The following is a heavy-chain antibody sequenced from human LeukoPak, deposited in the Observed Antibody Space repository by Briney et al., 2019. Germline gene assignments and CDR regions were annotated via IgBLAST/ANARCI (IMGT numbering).Heavy chain of an antibody. Sequence: PGGSLRLSCAASGFTFSSYAMSWVRQAQGKGREGGSVISGSGGSTYYADSVKGRFTISRDNSKNTLYLQMNSLRAEDTAVYYCARDRPWGIYGMDVWGQGTTVTVSS. J-gene: IGHJ6*02. D-gene: IGHD3-16*01. CDR1: GFTFSSYA. CDR2: ISGSGGST. V-gene: IGHV3-23*01. CDR3: ARDRPWGIYGMDV.